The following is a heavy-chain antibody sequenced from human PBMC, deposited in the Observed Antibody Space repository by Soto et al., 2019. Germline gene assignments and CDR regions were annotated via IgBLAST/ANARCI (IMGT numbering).Heavy chain of an antibody. CDR1: GASISYGGFS. J-gene: IGHJ4*02. CDR2: ISHLENP. CDR3: ARGGGYDSFDY. V-gene: IGHV4-30-2*06. Sequence: SETLSLTCTVSGASISYGGFSWSWIRQSPGKGLEWIGYISHLENPYLHQSFKSRLPMSIDRTRNQFSLKLSSVTAADMAVYYCARGGGYDSFDYWGQGVLVTVSS. D-gene: IGHD5-12*01.